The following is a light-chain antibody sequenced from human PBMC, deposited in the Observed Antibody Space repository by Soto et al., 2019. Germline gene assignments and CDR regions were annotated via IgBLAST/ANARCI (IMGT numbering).Light chain of an antibody. Sequence: EIVLTQSPGTLSLSPGERATLSCRASLSVSSSYLAWYQQKPGQAPRLLIYGASSRATGIPDGFSGSGSGTDFTLTISRLEPEDFAVYYCQQYGSSAWTFGQGTKVDIK. J-gene: IGKJ1*01. V-gene: IGKV3-20*01. CDR3: QQYGSSAWT. CDR1: LSVSSSY. CDR2: GAS.